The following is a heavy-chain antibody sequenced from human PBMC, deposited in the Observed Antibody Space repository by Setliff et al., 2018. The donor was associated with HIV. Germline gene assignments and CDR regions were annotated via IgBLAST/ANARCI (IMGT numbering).Heavy chain of an antibody. D-gene: IGHD1-1*01. CDR1: GYTLTDFY. CDR2: IAPNSGGT. Sequence: ASVKVSCKASGYTLTDFYIHWVRQAPGQGLEWMGWIAPNSGGTGYAENFQGRPTITANRSTTTAYMELSRLTSEDTAVYYCARGQLKPTGYFFDYWGLGTLVTVSS. J-gene: IGHJ4*02. CDR3: ARGQLKPTGYFFDY. V-gene: IGHV1-2*02.